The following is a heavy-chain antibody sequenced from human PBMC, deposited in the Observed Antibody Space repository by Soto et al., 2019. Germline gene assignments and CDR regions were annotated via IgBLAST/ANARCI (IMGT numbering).Heavy chain of an antibody. CDR2: ISTYNGET. CDR3: ARDLYSPYYYDDVNYERAFDI. D-gene: IGHD3-22*01. Sequence: QVQLVQSGAEVKKPGASVKVSCKASGYSFRNYGIAWVRQAPGQGLEWMGWISTYNGETNYAPNFQGRVTMTTDRSTSTAYMDLRSLRSDDTAEYYCARDLYSPYYYDDVNYERAFDIWGQGTLVTVSS. J-gene: IGHJ3*02. CDR1: GYSFRNYG. V-gene: IGHV1-18*01.